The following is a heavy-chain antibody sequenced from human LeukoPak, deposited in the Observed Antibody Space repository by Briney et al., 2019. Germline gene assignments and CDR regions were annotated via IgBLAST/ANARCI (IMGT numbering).Heavy chain of an antibody. CDR2: IYHSEST. V-gene: IGHV4-38-2*02. CDR1: GYSISSGYY. Sequence: SETLSLTCAVSGYSISSGYYWGWIRQPPGKGLEWIGSIYHSESTYYNPSLKSRVTISVDTSKNQFSLKLSSVTAADTAVYYCARDFHDAFDIWGQGTMVTVSS. J-gene: IGHJ3*02. CDR3: ARDFHDAFDI.